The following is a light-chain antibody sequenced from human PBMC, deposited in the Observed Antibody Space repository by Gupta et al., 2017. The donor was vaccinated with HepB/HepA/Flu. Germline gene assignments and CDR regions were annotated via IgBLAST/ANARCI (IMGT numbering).Light chain of an antibody. V-gene: IGLV1-44*01. J-gene: IGLJ2*01. Sequence: QSVLTQPPSASGTPGQRVTISCSGSSSNIGRTNINWYQQLPGTAPKLLIYYNDQRPSGVPDRFSGSKSGTSASLVTSGLQSEDEADYYCAAWDDSLKDVLFGGGTKLTGL. CDR3: AAWDDSLKDVL. CDR2: YND. CDR1: SSNIGRTN.